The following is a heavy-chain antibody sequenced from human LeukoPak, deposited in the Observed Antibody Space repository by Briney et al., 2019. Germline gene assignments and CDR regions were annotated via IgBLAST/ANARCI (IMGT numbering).Heavy chain of an antibody. V-gene: IGHV4-59*08. CDR3: ARRRDYYDSSGYRGAFDI. D-gene: IGHD3-22*01. Sequence: SETLSLTCTVSGGSISSYYWSWIRQPPGKGLEWIGYISYSGSTNFNPSLKSRVTISVDTSKNQFSLKLSSATAADTAVYYCARRRDYYDSSGYRGAFDIWGQGTMVTVSS. CDR1: GGSISSYY. J-gene: IGHJ3*02. CDR2: ISYSGST.